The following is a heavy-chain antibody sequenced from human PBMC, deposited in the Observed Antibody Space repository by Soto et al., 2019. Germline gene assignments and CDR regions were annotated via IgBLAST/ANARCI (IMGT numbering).Heavy chain of an antibody. CDR2: IYYNGAT. D-gene: IGHD3-22*01. V-gene: IGHV4-59*12. Sequence: SETLSLTCTVSGGAISTFYCSWVRQSPRKGLEWIGYIYYNGATKYNPSLRSRFTISIDVSKDQFFLNLSSVTAADTAVYFCAREVFSRLYDSGYDYPDGAFDIWGQGKMVTVSS. CDR1: GGAISTFY. J-gene: IGHJ3*02. CDR3: AREVFSRLYDSGYDYPDGAFDI.